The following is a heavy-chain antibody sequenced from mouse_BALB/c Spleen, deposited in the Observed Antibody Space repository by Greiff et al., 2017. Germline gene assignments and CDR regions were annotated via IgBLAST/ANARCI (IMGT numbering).Heavy chain of an antibody. CDR1: GFTFSNYW. J-gene: IGHJ2*01. Sequence: EVMLVESGGGLVQPGGSMKLSCVASGFTFSNYWMNWVRQSPEKGLEWVAEIRLKSNNYATHYAESVKGRFTISRDDSKSSVYLQMNNLRAEDTGIYYCTRSGALLLRFDYWGQGTTLTVSS. V-gene: IGHV6-6*02. CDR2: IRLKSNNYAT. CDR3: TRSGALLLRFDY. D-gene: IGHD1-1*01.